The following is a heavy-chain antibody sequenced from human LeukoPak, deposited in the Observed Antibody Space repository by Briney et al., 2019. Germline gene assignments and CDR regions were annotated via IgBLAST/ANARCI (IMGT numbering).Heavy chain of an antibody. V-gene: IGHV7-4-1*01. J-gene: IGHJ4*02. CDR2: INTNSGNP. CDR1: GYIFDRYA. CDR3: VRELETMVRGVVVDY. Sequence: ASVKVSYKPTGYIFDRYAMNWVRQAPGQELEWMGWINTNSGNPTYAQGFTGRFVFSLDTSVSTAYLQIFNLKAEDTAVYYCVRELETMVRGVVVDYWGQGTLVYVSS. D-gene: IGHD3-10*01.